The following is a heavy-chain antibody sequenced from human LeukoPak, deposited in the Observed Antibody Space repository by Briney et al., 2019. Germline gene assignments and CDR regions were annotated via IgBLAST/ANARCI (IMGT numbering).Heavy chain of an antibody. D-gene: IGHD3-10*01. J-gene: IGHJ4*02. Sequence: ASVKVSCKASGGTFSSYAISWVRQAPGQGLEWMGGIIPIFGTANYAQKFQGRVTITADESTSTAYMELSSLRSEDTAVYYCASPERGGWLGELPEYWGQGTLVTVSS. CDR3: ASPERGGWLGELPEY. V-gene: IGHV1-69*13. CDR1: GGTFSSYA. CDR2: IIPIFGTA.